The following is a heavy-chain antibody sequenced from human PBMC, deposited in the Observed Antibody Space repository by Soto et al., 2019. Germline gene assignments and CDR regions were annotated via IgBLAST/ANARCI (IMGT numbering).Heavy chain of an antibody. CDR3: AKDQHYSSSYDYYYGMDV. J-gene: IGHJ6*02. D-gene: IGHD6-13*01. Sequence: GGSLRLSCAGSGVTFSSYAMSWVRQAPGKGLEWVSAISGSGGSTYYADSVKGRFTISRDNSKNTLYLQMNSLRAEDTAVYYCAKDQHYSSSYDYYYGMDVWGQGTTVTVSS. CDR2: ISGSGGST. V-gene: IGHV3-23*01. CDR1: GVTFSSYA.